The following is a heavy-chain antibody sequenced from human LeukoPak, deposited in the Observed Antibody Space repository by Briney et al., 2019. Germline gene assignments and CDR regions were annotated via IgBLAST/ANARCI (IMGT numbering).Heavy chain of an antibody. CDR2: INYSGSH. Sequence: SETLSLTCAVYGGSFSGYYWSWIRHPPGKGLEWIGEINYSGSHNYHPSLKRRVTRSVDTSKNQFSLKLSSVTAGDTAVYYCARGGGSLLRQVVFIDYWGQGTLVTVSS. CDR3: ARGGGSLLRQVVFIDY. J-gene: IGHJ4*02. CDR1: GGSFSGYY. V-gene: IGHV4-34*01. D-gene: IGHD3-16*01.